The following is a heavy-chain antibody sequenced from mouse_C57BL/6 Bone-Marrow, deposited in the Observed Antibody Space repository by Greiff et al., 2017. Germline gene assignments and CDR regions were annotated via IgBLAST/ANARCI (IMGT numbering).Heavy chain of an antibody. CDR2: INPNNGGT. D-gene: IGHD2-3*01. Sequence: EVQLQQSGPELVKPGASVKISCKASGYTFTDYYMNWVQQSHGKSLEWIGDINPNNGGTSYNQKFKGKATLTVDKSSSTAYMELRSLTSEDSAVYYCARSIYDGYYEDLCDYWGQGTTLTVSS. V-gene: IGHV1-26*01. CDR3: ARSIYDGYYEDLCDY. J-gene: IGHJ2*01. CDR1: GYTFTDYY.